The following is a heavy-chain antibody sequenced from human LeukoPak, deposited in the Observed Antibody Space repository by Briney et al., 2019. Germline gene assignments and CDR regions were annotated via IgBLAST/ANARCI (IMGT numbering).Heavy chain of an antibody. CDR1: GFTLSRYW. CDR3: ARDGYCSSTSCYSWFDP. CDR2: IKHDGSEK. V-gene: IGHV3-7*01. Sequence: GGSLRLSCAASGFTLSRYWMSWVRQAPGKGLEWVANIKHDGSEKYYVDSVKGRFTISRDNSKNTLYLQMNSLRAEDTAVYYCARDGYCSSTSCYSWFDPWGQGTLVTVSS. J-gene: IGHJ5*02. D-gene: IGHD2-2*03.